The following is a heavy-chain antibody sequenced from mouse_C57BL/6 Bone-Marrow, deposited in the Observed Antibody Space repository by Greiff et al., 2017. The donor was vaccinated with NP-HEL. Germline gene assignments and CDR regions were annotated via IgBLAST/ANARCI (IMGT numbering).Heavy chain of an antibody. CDR1: GYTFTDYN. Sequence: EVQLQQSGPELVKPGASVKMSCKASGYTFTDYNMHWVKQSHGKSLEWIGYINPNNGGTSYNQKFKGKATLTVNKSSSTAYMELRSLTSEDSAVYYCARYGYGSSPYYYAMDDWGQGTSVTVSS. CDR3: ARYGYGSSPYYYAMDD. V-gene: IGHV1-22*01. CDR2: INPNNGGT. J-gene: IGHJ4*01. D-gene: IGHD1-1*01.